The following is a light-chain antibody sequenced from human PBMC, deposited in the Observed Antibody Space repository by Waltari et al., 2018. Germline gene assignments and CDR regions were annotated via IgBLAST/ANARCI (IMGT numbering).Light chain of an antibody. J-gene: IGLJ1*01. CDR2: SSD. Sequence: QSVLTQPPSPSGTPGQRVIISCSGSSSTIGGTVVNWYQQIPRTAPKLLIYSSDQRPSGVPDRFSGSKSGTSASLAISGLQSEDEADYYCVAWDDSLTVYVFGTGTKVTVL. V-gene: IGLV1-44*01. CDR1: SSTIGGTV. CDR3: VAWDDSLTVYV.